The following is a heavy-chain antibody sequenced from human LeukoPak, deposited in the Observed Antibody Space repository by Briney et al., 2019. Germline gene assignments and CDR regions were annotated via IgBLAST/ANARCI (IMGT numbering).Heavy chain of an antibody. D-gene: IGHD3-10*01. V-gene: IGHV1-2*02. CDR3: ARDEYYGSGSYYNPITYYYYYYMDV. Sequence: GASVKVSCKASGYTFTGYYMRWVRQAPGQGLEWMGWINPNSGGTNYAQRFQGRVTMTRDTSISTAYMELSRLRSDDTAVYYCARDEYYGSGSYYNPITYYYYYYMDVWGKGTTVTVSS. CDR2: INPNSGGT. CDR1: GYTFTGYY. J-gene: IGHJ6*03.